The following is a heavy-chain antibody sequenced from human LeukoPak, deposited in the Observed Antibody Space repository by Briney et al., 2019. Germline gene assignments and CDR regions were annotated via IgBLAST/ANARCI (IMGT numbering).Heavy chain of an antibody. V-gene: IGHV3-49*04. CDR1: GFTFGDYA. J-gene: IGHJ6*03. Sequence: GGSLRLSCTASGFTFGDYAMSWVRQAPGKGLEWVGFIRSKAYGGTKEYAASVKGRFTISRDDSKSIAYLQMNSLKTEDTAVYYCSQTSLAVAGDYYYYMDVWGKGTTVTISS. CDR2: IRSKAYGGTK. CDR3: SQTSLAVAGDYYYYMDV. D-gene: IGHD6-19*01.